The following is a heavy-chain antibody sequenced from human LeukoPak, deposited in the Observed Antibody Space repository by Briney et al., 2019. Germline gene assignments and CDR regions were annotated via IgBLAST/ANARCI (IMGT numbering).Heavy chain of an antibody. CDR1: GGSINSNNYS. CDR2: IYYSGST. CDR3: AREQLVRTYYCYGMDV. Sequence: SETLSLTCTVSGGSINSNNYSWGWIRQPPGKGLEWIGNIYYSGSTYYNPSLKSRVTISVDTSKNQFSLKLSSVTAADTAMCYCAREQLVRTYYCYGMDVWGQGTTVTVSS. J-gene: IGHJ6*02. V-gene: IGHV4-39*02. D-gene: IGHD6-13*01.